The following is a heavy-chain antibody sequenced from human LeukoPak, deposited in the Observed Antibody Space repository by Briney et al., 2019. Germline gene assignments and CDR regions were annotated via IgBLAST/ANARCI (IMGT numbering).Heavy chain of an antibody. J-gene: IGHJ5*02. D-gene: IGHD6-13*01. CDR2: IYYSGST. Sequence: SETLSLTSTVSGGSISSGGYYWSWIRQHPGKGLEWIGYIYYSGSTYYNPSLKSRVTISVDTSKNQFSLKLSSVTAADTAVYYCARVSFPAAAGTWGQGTLVTVSS. V-gene: IGHV4-31*03. CDR3: ARVSFPAAAGT. CDR1: GGSISSGGYY.